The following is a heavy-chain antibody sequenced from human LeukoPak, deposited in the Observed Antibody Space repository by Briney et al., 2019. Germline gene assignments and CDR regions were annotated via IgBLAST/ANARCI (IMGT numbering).Heavy chain of an antibody. CDR2: INEDGTEK. Sequence: GGSLRLSCAASGLTFSGFWMSWVRQAPGKGLEWVANINEDGTEKHYVASVKGRFTISRDNAENTLYLQMNSLRAEDTAVYYCARAGIPIYYYYMDVWGKGTTVTISS. D-gene: IGHD3-10*01. CDR1: GLTFSGFW. CDR3: ARAGIPIYYYYMDV. V-gene: IGHV3-7*01. J-gene: IGHJ6*03.